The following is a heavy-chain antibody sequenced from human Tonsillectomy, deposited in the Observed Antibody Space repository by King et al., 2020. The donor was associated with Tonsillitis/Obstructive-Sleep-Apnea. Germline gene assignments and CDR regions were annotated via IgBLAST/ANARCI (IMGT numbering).Heavy chain of an antibody. D-gene: IGHD3-10*01. J-gene: IGHJ4*02. CDR2: LRGSTITI. CDR1: GFTFSTYS. CDR3: ARDQDGAFDY. V-gene: IGHV3-48*02. Sequence: VQLVESGGGLVQPGGSLRLSCAVSGFTFSTYSINWVRQAPGKGLEWVSYLRGSTITIYYADSVKGRFTISRDNAKNSLFLQMTALRDDDTAVYFCARDQDGAFDYWGQGTLVTVSS.